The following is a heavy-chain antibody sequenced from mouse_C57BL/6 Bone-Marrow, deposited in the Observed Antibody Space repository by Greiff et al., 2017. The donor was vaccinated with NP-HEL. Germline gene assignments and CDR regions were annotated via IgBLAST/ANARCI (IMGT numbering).Heavy chain of an antibody. CDR2: IDPENGDT. J-gene: IGHJ2*01. V-gene: IGHV14-4*01. CDR3: TTGGITTVVAP. Sequence: VQLQQSGAELVRPGASVKLSCTASGFNIKDDYMHWVKQRPEQGLEWIGWIDPENGDTEYASKFQGKATITADTSSNTAYLQLRSLTSEDTAVYYCTTGGITTVVAPWGQGTTLTVSS. CDR1: GFNIKDDY. D-gene: IGHD1-1*01.